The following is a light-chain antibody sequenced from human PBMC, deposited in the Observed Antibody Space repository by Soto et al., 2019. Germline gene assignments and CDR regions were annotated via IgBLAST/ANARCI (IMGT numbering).Light chain of an antibody. J-gene: IGLJ1*01. Sequence: QSVLTQPASVSGSPGQSITISCTGTNSDIGFYNYVSWYQQHPGEAPKLIIYEVAKRPSGVSSRFSGSKSGNTASLTISGLQAEDEAHYHCSSYTSSSPLYVFGTGTKLTVL. CDR1: NSDIGFYNY. V-gene: IGLV2-14*01. CDR2: EVA. CDR3: SSYTSSSPLYV.